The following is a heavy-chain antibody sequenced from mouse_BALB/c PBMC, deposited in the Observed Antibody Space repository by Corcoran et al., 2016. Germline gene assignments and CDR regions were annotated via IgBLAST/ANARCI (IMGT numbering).Heavy chain of an antibody. D-gene: IGHD3-3*01. V-gene: IGHV9-1*02. CDR3: ARGDSSNFDY. CDR2: INTYTGEP. Sequence: QIQLVQSGPELKKPGETVKISCKASGYTFTNYGMNWVKQAPGKGLKWMGWINTYTGEPTYADDFKGRFAFSLETSASTAYLQINNLKNEDMATYFCARGDSSNFDYWGQGITLTVSS. CDR1: GYTFTNYG. J-gene: IGHJ2*01.